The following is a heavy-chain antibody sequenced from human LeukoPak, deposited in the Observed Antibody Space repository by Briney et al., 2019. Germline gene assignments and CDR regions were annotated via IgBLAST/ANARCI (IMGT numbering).Heavy chain of an antibody. CDR2: ISNSGSTI. Sequence: GGSLRLSCAASGFTFSSYEMNWVRQAPGKGLEWVSYISNSGSTIYYADSVKGRFTISRDNAKNSLYLQMNSLRAEDTAVYYCARGAPQLVPNYYYYMDVWGKGTTVTVSS. CDR1: GFTFSSYE. J-gene: IGHJ6*03. CDR3: ARGAPQLVPNYYYYMDV. V-gene: IGHV3-48*03. D-gene: IGHD6-13*01.